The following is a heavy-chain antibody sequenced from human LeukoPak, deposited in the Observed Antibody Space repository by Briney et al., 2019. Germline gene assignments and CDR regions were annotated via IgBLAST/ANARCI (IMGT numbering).Heavy chain of an antibody. CDR2: IYSDNT. Sequence: GGSLRLSCTVSGFTVSSNSMSWVRQAPGKGLEGVSFIYSDNTHYSDSVKGRFTISRDNSKNTLYLQMNSLRAEDTAVYYCAKDQLNRFCSAGSCSSTPDYWGQGTLVTVSS. D-gene: IGHD2-15*01. V-gene: IGHV3-53*01. CDR3: AKDQLNRFCSAGSCSSTPDY. CDR1: GFTVSSNS. J-gene: IGHJ4*02.